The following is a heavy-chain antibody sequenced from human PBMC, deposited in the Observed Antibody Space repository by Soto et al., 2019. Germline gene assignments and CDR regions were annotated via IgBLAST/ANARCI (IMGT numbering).Heavy chain of an antibody. CDR3: ARGPTVTTELED. J-gene: IGHJ4*02. Sequence: SETLSLTCAVYGGSFSGYYWSWIRQPPGKGLEWIGEINHSGSTNYNPSLKSRVTISVDTSKNQFSLKLSSVTAADTAVYYCARGPTVTTELEDWGQGTLVTVSS. CDR1: GGSFSGYY. D-gene: IGHD4-17*01. V-gene: IGHV4-34*01. CDR2: INHSGST.